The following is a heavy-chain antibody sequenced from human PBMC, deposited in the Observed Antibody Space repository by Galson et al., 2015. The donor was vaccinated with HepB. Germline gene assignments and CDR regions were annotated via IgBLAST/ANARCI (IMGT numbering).Heavy chain of an antibody. D-gene: IGHD4/OR15-4a*01. CDR3: AREEKDYGDTGAFDI. CDR1: GFSVNTYY. J-gene: IGHJ3*02. CDR2: IFSGGST. Sequence: SLRLSCAASGFSVNTYYMSWVRQAPGKGLEWVSVIFSGGSTYYKDSVKGRFTIFRDISKNTLYLQMNSLRAGDTAMYYCAREEKDYGDTGAFDIWGQGIMVIVSS. V-gene: IGHV3-53*01.